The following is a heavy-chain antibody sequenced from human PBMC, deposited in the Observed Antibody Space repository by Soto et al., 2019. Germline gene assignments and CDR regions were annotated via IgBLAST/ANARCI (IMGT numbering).Heavy chain of an antibody. V-gene: IGHV3-49*03. CDR2: IRSQPYGGTT. J-gene: IGHJ1*01. CDR1: GFPFANFL. D-gene: IGHD3-10*01. Sequence: PGGSLRLSCTGSGFPFANFLMSWFRQAPGKGLEWVGFIRSQPYGGTTQYAASVRGRFTISRDDSKGIAYLQMNSLKSEDSGVYYCIGSVPFWGQGTLVTLSS. CDR3: IGSVPF.